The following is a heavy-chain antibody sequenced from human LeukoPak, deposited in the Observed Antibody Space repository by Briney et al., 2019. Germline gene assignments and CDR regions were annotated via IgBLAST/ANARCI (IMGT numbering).Heavy chain of an antibody. CDR3: ARAPITSPFYFDY. CDR2: INWSGGST. CDR1: GFAFDEHG. V-gene: IGHV3-20*04. Sequence: GGSLRLSCTAFGFAFDEHGMSWVRQVPGKGLEWVSGINWSGGSTGYADPLRGRFTISRDNAKNSLYLQMDSLRAEDTALYYCARAPITSPFYFDYWGQGTLVTVSS. D-gene: IGHD2-2*01. J-gene: IGHJ4*02.